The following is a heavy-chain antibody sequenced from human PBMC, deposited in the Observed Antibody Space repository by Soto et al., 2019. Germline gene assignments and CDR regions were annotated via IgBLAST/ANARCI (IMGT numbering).Heavy chain of an antibody. CDR2: ISSDGGNR. V-gene: IGHV3-30-3*01. CDR1: GFTFSDYA. J-gene: IGHJ4*02. CDR3: ARAGSSGYYDTYFDY. Sequence: GGSLRLSCAASGFTFSDYALHWVRQAPGKGLEWVTVISSDGGNRYYADSVKGRFTISRDNSKNTLYLQMNSLRAEDTAVYYCARAGSSGYYDTYFDYWGQGTLVTVSS. D-gene: IGHD3-22*01.